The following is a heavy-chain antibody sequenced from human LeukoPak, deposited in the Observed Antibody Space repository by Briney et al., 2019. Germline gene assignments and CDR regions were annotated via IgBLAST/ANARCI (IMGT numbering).Heavy chain of an antibody. CDR1: GFTFSKTW. V-gene: IGHV3-7*03. CDR3: AKDSSGDHKYFQH. Sequence: LGGSLRLSCAAAGFTFSKTWMSWVRQAPGKGLAWVASINEDGSEKQYVDSVKGRVTISRDNAKNSRYLQMNSLRAEDMALYYCAKDSSGDHKYFQHWGQGTLVTVSS. CDR2: INEDGSEK. J-gene: IGHJ1*01. D-gene: IGHD4-17*01.